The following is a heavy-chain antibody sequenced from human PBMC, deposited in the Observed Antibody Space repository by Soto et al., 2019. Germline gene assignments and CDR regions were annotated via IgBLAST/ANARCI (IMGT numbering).Heavy chain of an antibody. CDR1: GFTFSSFA. CDR3: AKEDIVVVVAAAAFDY. J-gene: IGHJ4*02. D-gene: IGHD2-15*01. CDR2: ISGSGGST. Sequence: RSLRVSCAASGFTFSSFAMSGVRQAPGEGLEWVSAISGSGGSTYYADSVKGRFTISRDNSKNTLYLQMNSLRAEVTAVYYCAKEDIVVVVAAAAFDYWRQGTLVTVSS. V-gene: IGHV3-23*01.